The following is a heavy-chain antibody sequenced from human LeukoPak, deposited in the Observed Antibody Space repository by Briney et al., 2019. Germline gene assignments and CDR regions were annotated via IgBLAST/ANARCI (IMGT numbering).Heavy chain of an antibody. V-gene: IGHV3-21*01. D-gene: IGHD2-15*01. CDR2: ISTNSDYI. CDR1: RFTFSQYS. CDR3: ARVPSDIVVVEPATPDF. J-gene: IGHJ4*02. Sequence: GGSLRLSCAASRFTFSQYSMNWVRQAPGKGLEWVSSISTNSDYIYYTDSVRGRFTISRDNAKNSLYLQMNSLRAEDTAVYYCARVPSDIVVVEPATPDFWGQGTLVTVSS.